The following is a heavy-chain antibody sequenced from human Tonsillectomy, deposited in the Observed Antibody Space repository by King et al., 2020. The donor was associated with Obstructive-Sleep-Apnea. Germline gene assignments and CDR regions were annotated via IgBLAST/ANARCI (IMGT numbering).Heavy chain of an antibody. CDR2: INPNSGGT. D-gene: IGHD1-26*01. Sequence: VQLVESGAEVKKPGASVKVSCKASGYTFTNYYMHWVRQAPGQGLEWMGWINPNSGGTNYAQKFQGRVTMTRDTSISTAYMELGGLRSDDMAVYYCASYGTVGTIGYFDYWGQGTLVTVSS. CDR1: GYTFTNYY. CDR3: ASYGTVGTIGYFDY. V-gene: IGHV1-2*02. J-gene: IGHJ4*02.